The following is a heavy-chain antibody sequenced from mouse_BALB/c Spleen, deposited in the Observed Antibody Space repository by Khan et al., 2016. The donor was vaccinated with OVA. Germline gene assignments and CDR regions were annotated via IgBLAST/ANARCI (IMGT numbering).Heavy chain of an antibody. CDR3: ARGRAY. CDR2: INYSGRT. CDR1: GYSITSDYA. D-gene: IGHD3-3*01. J-gene: IGHJ3*01. V-gene: IGHV3-2*02. Sequence: EVQLQESGPGLVKPSQSLSLTCTVTGYSITSDYAWNWIRQFPGNKLEWMGYINYSGRTSYTPSLKSRFSITRDTSKNQFFLQLNSVTTEDTATYCCARGRAYWGQGTLVTVSA.